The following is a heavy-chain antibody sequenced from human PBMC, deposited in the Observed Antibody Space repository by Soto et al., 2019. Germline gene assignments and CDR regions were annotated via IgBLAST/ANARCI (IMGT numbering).Heavy chain of an antibody. V-gene: IGHV4-39*01. CDR3: SSLYGDYVPY. Sequence: QLQLQESGPGLVKPSETLSLTCSVSGDSISSSSYYWGWIRQPPGKGLEWIGTINYSGSTYYNPYLKGRVTISVDTSKNQFSLKVSSVTAADTAVYYCSSLYGDYVPYWRQGILVSVSS. J-gene: IGHJ4*02. D-gene: IGHD4-17*01. CDR2: INYSGST. CDR1: GDSISSSSYY.